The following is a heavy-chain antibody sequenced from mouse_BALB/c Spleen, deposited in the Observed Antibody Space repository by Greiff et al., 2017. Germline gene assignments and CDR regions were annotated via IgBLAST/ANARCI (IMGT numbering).Heavy chain of an antibody. CDR1: GYTFTSYN. D-gene: IGHD2-3*01. J-gene: IGHJ4*01. Sequence: LQQPGAELVKPGASVKMSCKASGYTFTSYNMHWVKQTPGQGLEWIGAIYPGNGDTSYNQKFKGKATLTADKSSSTAYMQLSSLTSEDSAVYYCARNGYYGGYYAMDYWGQGTSVTVSS. V-gene: IGHV1-12*01. CDR3: ARNGYYGGYYAMDY. CDR2: IYPGNGDT.